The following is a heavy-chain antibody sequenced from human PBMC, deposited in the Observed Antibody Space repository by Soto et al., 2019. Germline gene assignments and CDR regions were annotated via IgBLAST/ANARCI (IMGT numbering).Heavy chain of an antibody. J-gene: IGHJ4*02. CDR1: GGSFSGYY. CDR2: INHSGST. V-gene: IGHV4-34*01. D-gene: IGHD1-26*01. Sequence: SETLSLTCAVYGGSFSGYYWSWIRQPPGKGLEWIGEINHSGSTNYNPSLKSRVTISVDTSKNQFSLKLSSVTAADTAVYYCARGAGGRRKFDYWGQGTLVTVSS. CDR3: ARGAGGRRKFDY.